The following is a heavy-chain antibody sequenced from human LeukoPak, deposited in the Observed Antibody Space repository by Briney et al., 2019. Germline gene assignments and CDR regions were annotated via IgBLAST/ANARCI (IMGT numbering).Heavy chain of an antibody. D-gene: IGHD6-19*01. Sequence: ASVKVSFKESGYTFTSYYMHCVRQAPGQGLEWMGIINPSGGSTSYAQKFQGRVTMTRDTSTSTVYMELSSLRSEDTAVYYCAREGVAGTEEFAYWGHGTLVAVS. V-gene: IGHV1-46*01. CDR3: AREGVAGTEEFAY. CDR1: GYTFTSYY. CDR2: INPSGGST. J-gene: IGHJ4*01.